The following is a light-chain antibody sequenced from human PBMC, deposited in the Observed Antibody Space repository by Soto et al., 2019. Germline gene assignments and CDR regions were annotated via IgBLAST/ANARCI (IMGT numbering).Light chain of an antibody. CDR2: GAS. V-gene: IGKV3-15*01. Sequence: EIVMTQSPATLSVSPGDRATLSCRASQSVSSNLAWYQQKPGQAPRLLIYGASTRATGIPARFSGSGSGTEVTLSISSLQSEDFAVYYCQQYDNWTPFTFGQGTKLEIK. CDR1: QSVSSN. CDR3: QQYDNWTPFT. J-gene: IGKJ2*01.